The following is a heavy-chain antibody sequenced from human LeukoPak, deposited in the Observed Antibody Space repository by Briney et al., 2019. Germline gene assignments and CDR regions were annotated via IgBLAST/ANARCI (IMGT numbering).Heavy chain of an antibody. CDR3: ASRDIVVIVSASDY. D-gene: IGHD2-15*01. CDR2: ITASGDST. V-gene: IGHV3-23*01. Sequence: GGSLRLSCAASGFTFSDYVMIWVRQAPGKGLEWVSGITASGDSTYYADSVKGRFTMSRDNSKNTVYLQMNSLRVDDTAVYYCASRDIVVIVSASDYWGQGTLVTASS. J-gene: IGHJ4*02. CDR1: GFTFSDYV.